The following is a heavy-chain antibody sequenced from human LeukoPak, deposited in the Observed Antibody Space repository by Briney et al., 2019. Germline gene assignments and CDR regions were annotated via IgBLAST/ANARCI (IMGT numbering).Heavy chain of an antibody. CDR2: IYYSGST. Sequence: SETLSLTCTVSGGSISSYYWSWIRQPPGKGLEWIGYIYYSGSTNYNPSLKSRVTISVDTSKNQFSLKLSSVTAADTAVYYCARVDTAMAIDYWGQGTLVTVSS. V-gene: IGHV4-59*01. CDR3: ARVDTAMAIDY. CDR1: GGSISSYY. J-gene: IGHJ4*02. D-gene: IGHD5-18*01.